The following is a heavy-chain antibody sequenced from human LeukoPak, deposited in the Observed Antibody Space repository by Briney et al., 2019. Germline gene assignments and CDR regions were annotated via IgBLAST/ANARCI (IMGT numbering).Heavy chain of an antibody. CDR1: GFAFSYHF. J-gene: IGHJ4*02. CDR2: VSYDGSNQ. V-gene: IGHV3-30*04. Sequence: GGSLRLSCAASGFAFSYHFMHWVRQAPGKGLEWVTSVSYDGSNQYYADSVKGRFTVSKDNSKNTLFLQVNSLRTEDTAVYYCARGPTYQHSSGHDFDYWGQGTLVTVSS. D-gene: IGHD3-22*01. CDR3: ARGPTYQHSSGHDFDY.